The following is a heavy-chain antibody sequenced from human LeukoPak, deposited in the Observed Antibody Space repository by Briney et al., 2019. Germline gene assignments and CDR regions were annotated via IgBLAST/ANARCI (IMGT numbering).Heavy chain of an antibody. CDR1: GFTFSSYS. CDR3: ARDLDPLYMVRTSMDV. Sequence: GGSLRLSCAASGFTFSSYSMNWVRQAPGKGLEWVSSISSSSGYIYYADSVKGRFTISRDNAKNSLYLQMNSLRAEDTAVYYCARDLDPLYMVRTSMDVWGQGATVTVSS. CDR2: ISSSSGYI. D-gene: IGHD3-10*01. J-gene: IGHJ6*02. V-gene: IGHV3-21*01.